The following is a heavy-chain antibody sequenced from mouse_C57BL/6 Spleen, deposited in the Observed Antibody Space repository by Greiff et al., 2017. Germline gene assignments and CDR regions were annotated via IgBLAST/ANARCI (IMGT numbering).Heavy chain of an antibody. D-gene: IGHD4-1*02. CDR1: GYAFSSYW. CDR3: ARYQLGYYFDY. J-gene: IGHJ2*01. Sequence: VQLQQSGAELVKPGASVKISCKASGYAFSSYWMNWVKQRPGKGLEWIGQIYPGDGDTNYNGKFKGKATLTADKSSSTAYMELRSLTSDDSAVXFCARYQLGYYFDYWGQGTTLTVSS. V-gene: IGHV1-80*01. CDR2: IYPGDGDT.